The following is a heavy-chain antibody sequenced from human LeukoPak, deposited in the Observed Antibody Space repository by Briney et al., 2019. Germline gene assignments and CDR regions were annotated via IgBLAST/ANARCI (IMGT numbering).Heavy chain of an antibody. CDR3: ARGNWNYPFDY. J-gene: IGHJ4*02. Sequence: PGGSLRLSCAASGFTVSSNYMSWVCQAPGKGLEWVSVIYSSDSTYYADSVKGRFTISRDNSKNTLYLQMNSLRAEDTAVYYCARGNWNYPFDYWGQGTLVTVSS. CDR1: GFTVSSNY. V-gene: IGHV3-53*01. D-gene: IGHD1-7*01. CDR2: IYSSDST.